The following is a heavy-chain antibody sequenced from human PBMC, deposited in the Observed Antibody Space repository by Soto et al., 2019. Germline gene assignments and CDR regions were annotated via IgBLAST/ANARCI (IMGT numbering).Heavy chain of an antibody. CDR3: ARDWSHYDSSGPGDY. CDR2: INAGNGDT. CDR1: GYTFTSYP. V-gene: IGHV1-3*01. J-gene: IGHJ4*02. D-gene: IGHD3-22*01. Sequence: ASVKVSCKASGYTFTSYPMHWVRQAPGQRLEWMGWINAGNGDTKYSQKFQGRVTITRDTSASTAYMELSSLRSEDTAVFYCARDWSHYDSSGPGDYWGQGTLVTVSS.